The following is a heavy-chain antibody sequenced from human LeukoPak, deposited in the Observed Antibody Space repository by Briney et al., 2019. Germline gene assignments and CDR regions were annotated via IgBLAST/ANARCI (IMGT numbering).Heavy chain of an antibody. Sequence: ASVKVSCTASGYTFTGYYMHWVRQAPGQGLEWMGRINPNSGGTNYAQKFQGRVTMARDTSISTAYMELSRLRSDDTAVYYCARAGDSSGYYYDYWGQGTLVTVSS. CDR1: GYTFTGYY. CDR2: INPNSGGT. CDR3: ARAGDSSGYYYDY. D-gene: IGHD3-22*01. V-gene: IGHV1-2*06. J-gene: IGHJ4*02.